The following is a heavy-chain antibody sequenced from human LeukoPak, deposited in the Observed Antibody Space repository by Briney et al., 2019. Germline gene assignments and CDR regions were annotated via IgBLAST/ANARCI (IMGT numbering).Heavy chain of an antibody. V-gene: IGHV1-69*04. CDR1: GGTFSSYA. D-gene: IGHD5-12*01. CDR2: IIPILGIA. Sequence: SVKVSCKASGGTFSSYAISWVRQAPGQGREWMGRIIPILGIANYAQKFQGRVTITADKSTSTAYMELSSLRSEDTAVYYCARGGLHIVATSHHFDYWGQGTLVTVSS. J-gene: IGHJ4*02. CDR3: ARGGLHIVATSHHFDY.